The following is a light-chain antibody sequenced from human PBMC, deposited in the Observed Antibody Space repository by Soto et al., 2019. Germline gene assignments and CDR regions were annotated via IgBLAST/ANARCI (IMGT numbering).Light chain of an antibody. CDR3: SSFTTSSTWV. CDR2: EVS. Sequence: QSVLTQPASVSGSPGQSMTISCTGTSSDVGVYNYVSWYQQHPGKAPKLIIYEVSNRPSGVSNRFSGYKSGNTAALTISGLQPEDDGDDFCSSFTTSSTWVFGGGTKLTVL. J-gene: IGLJ3*02. V-gene: IGLV2-14*01. CDR1: SSDVGVYNY.